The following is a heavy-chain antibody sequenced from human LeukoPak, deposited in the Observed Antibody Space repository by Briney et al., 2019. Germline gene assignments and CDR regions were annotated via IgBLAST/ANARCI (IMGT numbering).Heavy chain of an antibody. CDR1: GFTFSSNA. CDR2: ISGSGVTT. D-gene: IGHD3/OR15-3a*01. J-gene: IGHJ4*02. CDR3: AKDRTRSDF. V-gene: IGHV3-23*01. Sequence: PGGSLRLSCVASGFTFSSNAMSWVRQAPGKGLEWVSAISGSGVTTYYADYVKGRFTISRDNPKNTLFLQMNSLRVEDTAVYYCAKDRTRSDFWGQGTLVTVSS.